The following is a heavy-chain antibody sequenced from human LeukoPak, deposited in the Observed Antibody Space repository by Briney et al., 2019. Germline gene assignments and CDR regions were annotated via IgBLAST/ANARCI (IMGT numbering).Heavy chain of an antibody. CDR2: ISSSGSSI. V-gene: IGHV3-11*01. Sequence: GGSLRLTCAASGFTFSDYYMNWIRQAPGKGLERVSYISSSGSSIYYADSVKGRFTITRDNAKNSLYLQMNSLRAEDTAVYYCARDLAKVVPAAIDDYYYYYYMDVWGKGTTVTVSS. CDR3: ARDLAKVVPAAIDDYYYYYYMDV. D-gene: IGHD2-2*01. CDR1: GFTFSDYY. J-gene: IGHJ6*03.